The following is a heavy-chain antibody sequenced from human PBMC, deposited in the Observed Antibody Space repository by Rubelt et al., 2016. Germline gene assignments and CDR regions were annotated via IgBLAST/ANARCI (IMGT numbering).Heavy chain of an antibody. Sequence: QVQLVQSGAEVKKPGSSVKVSCKASGGTFSSYAISWVRQAPGQGLEWMGRIIPILGMANYAQKFQGRVTITADKSTSTAYMELSSLRSEDTAVYYCARGPMTLNPFDYWGQGTLVTVSS. CDR3: ARGPMTLNPFDY. J-gene: IGHJ4*02. CDR2: IIPILGMA. V-gene: IGHV1-69*04. CDR1: GGTFSSYA.